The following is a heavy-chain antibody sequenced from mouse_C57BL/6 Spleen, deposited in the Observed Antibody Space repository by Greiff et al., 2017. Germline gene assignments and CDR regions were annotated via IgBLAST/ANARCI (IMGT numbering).Heavy chain of an antibody. J-gene: IGHJ2*01. Sequence: QVQLQQPGAELVRPGSSVKLSCKASGYTFTSYWMHWVKQRPIQGLEWIGNIDPSDSETHYNQKFKDKATLTVDKSSSTAYRQLSSLTSEDSAVYYCAREASYYYGSSPYFDDWGQGTTLTVSS. V-gene: IGHV1-52*01. CDR1: GYTFTSYW. CDR2: IDPSDSET. CDR3: AREASYYYGSSPYFDD. D-gene: IGHD1-1*01.